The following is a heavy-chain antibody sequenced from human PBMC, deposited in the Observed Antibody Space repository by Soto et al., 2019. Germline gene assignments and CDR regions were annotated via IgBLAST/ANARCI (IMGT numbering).Heavy chain of an antibody. Sequence: GGSLRLSCAASGFTFSSYAKHWVRQAPGKGLERVAVISSDGSNKYSADSVKGRITISRDNSKNTLYLQMNSLRAEDTAVSSCSRETDCSGCSCPPDDYWGQGTLVTVSS. J-gene: IGHJ4*02. CDR1: GFTFSSYA. CDR3: SRETDCSGCSCPPDDY. CDR2: ISSDGSNK. D-gene: IGHD2-15*01. V-gene: IGHV3-30-3*01.